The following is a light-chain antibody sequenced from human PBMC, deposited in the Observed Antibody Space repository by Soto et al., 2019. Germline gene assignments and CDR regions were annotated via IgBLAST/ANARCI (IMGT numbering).Light chain of an antibody. V-gene: IGKV1-5*01. J-gene: IGKJ2*01. Sequence: DIQMTQSASTLSASVGDRVTITCRASQSIANWLAWYQQKPGKAPKLLIYDASSLASGVPSRFSGSGSGTEFTLTIISLQSDDFATYYCQQYNTYETFGQGTKLEIK. CDR1: QSIANW. CDR2: DAS. CDR3: QQYNTYET.